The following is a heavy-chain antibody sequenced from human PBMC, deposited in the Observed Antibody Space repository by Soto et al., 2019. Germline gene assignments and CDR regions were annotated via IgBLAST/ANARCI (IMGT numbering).Heavy chain of an antibody. CDR2: ISWNSGSI. CDR1: GFTFSTYW. CDR3: AKDSAVAGVDDAFDI. J-gene: IGHJ3*02. D-gene: IGHD6-19*01. Sequence: GGSLILSCAASGFTFSTYWMNWVRQAPGKGLEWVSGISWNSGSIGYADSVKGRFTISRDNAKNSLYLQMNSLRAEDTALYYCAKDSAVAGVDDAFDIWGQGTMVTVSS. V-gene: IGHV3-9*01.